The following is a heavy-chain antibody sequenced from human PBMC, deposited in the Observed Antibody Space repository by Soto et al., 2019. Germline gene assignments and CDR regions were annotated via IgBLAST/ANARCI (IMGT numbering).Heavy chain of an antibody. CDR2: IHYSGST. J-gene: IGHJ3*02. Sequence: SEILSLTCCVSGGYVGSGIYYWILIRQPPGKGLEWIGYIHYSGSTNYNPSLKSRVTISVDTSKNQFSLKLSSVTAADTAVYYCARIIVEHSAFDIWGQGKMVTVS. CDR1: GGYVGSGIYY. V-gene: IGHV4-61*01. D-gene: IGHD3-22*01. CDR3: ARIIVEHSAFDI.